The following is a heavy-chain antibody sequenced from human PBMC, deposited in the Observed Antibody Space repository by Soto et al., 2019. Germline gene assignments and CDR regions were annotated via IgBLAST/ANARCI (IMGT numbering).Heavy chain of an antibody. CDR3: ARDIRVYRGTCDY. D-gene: IGHD5-12*01. V-gene: IGHV3-48*01. Sequence: EVQLVESGGGLVQPGGSLRLSCAASGFTFSSYSMNWVRQAPGKGLEWVSYITSSSTTIFYADSVKGRFTISRDNARNSLYLQMNSLRAEDTAVYYCARDIRVYRGTCDYRGLGTLVTVSS. CDR2: ITSSSTTI. CDR1: GFTFSSYS. J-gene: IGHJ4*02.